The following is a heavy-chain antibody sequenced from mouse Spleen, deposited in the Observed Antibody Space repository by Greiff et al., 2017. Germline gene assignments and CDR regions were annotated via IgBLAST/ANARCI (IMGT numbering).Heavy chain of an antibody. D-gene: IGHD2-4*01. J-gene: IGHJ4*01. CDR3: ATMITTEYYYAMDY. CDR1: GYSFTSYY. V-gene: IGHV1-66*01. CDR2: IYPGSGNT. Sequence: VKLMESGPELVKPGASVKISCKASGYSFTSYYIHWVKQRPGQGLEWIGWIYPGSGNTKYNEKFKGKATLTADTSSSTAYMQLSSLTSEDSAVYYCATMITTEYYYAMDYWGQGTSVTVSS.